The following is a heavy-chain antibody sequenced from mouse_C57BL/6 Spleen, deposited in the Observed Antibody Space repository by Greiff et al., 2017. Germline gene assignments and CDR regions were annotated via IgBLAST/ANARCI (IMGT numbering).Heavy chain of an antibody. CDR3: ARQGVTTGGYYAMDY. CDR2: ISSGGSYT. D-gene: IGHD2-2*01. J-gene: IGHJ4*01. Sequence: EVQGVESGGGLVKPGGSLKLSCAASGFTFSSYGMSWVRQTPDKRLEWVATISSGGSYTYYPDSVKGRFTISRDNAKNTLYLQMSSLKSEDTAMYYCARQGVTTGGYYAMDYWGQGTSVTVSS. V-gene: IGHV5-6*01. CDR1: GFTFSSYG.